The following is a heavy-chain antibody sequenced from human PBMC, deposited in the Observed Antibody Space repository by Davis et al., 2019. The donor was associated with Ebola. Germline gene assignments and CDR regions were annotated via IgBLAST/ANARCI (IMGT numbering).Heavy chain of an antibody. D-gene: IGHD6-13*01. CDR3: AKDLHWYAMDV. CDR2: IADDTDGGST. J-gene: IGHJ6*03. CDR1: GFTVSTYY. Sequence: GGSLRLSCAASGFTVSTYYMVWVRQAPGKGLEWVSVIADDTDGGSTNYADSVRGRFTIARDNSKNTVSLQMNNLREEDSAVYYCAKDLHWYAMDVWGKGTPVTVSS. V-gene: IGHV3-53*01.